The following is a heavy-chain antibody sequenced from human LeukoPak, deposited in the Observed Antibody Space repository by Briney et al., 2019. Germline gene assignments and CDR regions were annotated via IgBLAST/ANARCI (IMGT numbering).Heavy chain of an antibody. Sequence: ASVKVSCKPSRYTFTGHYMHWVRQAPEQGREWMGWINPNSGGTNYAQKFQGRVTMTRDTSISTAYMELSRLRSDDTAVYYCARDSAGDLDSWGQGTLVTVSS. CDR1: RYTFTGHY. CDR3: ARDSAGDLDS. V-gene: IGHV1-2*02. J-gene: IGHJ4*02. D-gene: IGHD7-27*01. CDR2: INPNSGGT.